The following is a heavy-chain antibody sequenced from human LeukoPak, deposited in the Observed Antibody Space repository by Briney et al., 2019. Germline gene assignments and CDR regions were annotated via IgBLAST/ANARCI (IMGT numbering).Heavy chain of an antibody. Sequence: ASVKVSCKASGYTFTGYYMHWVRQAPGQGLEWMGWINPNSGGTNYAQRFQGRVTMTRDTSISTAYMELSSLRSEDTAVYYCARGLLVGGSGSEHDYWGQGTLVTVSP. CDR3: ARGLLVGGSGSEHDY. CDR1: GYTFTGYY. D-gene: IGHD3-10*01. CDR2: INPNSGGT. J-gene: IGHJ4*02. V-gene: IGHV1-2*02.